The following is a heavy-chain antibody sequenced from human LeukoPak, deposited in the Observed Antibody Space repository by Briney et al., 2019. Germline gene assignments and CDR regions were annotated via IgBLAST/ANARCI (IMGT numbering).Heavy chain of an antibody. D-gene: IGHD2-15*01. CDR3: ARLDCSADTCYNY. V-gene: IGHV4-59*08. CDR2: INYGGST. Sequence: SETLSLTCKVSGDSIRSDYWSWVRQPPGKGLEWMGNINYGGSTNYNPSLKGRVTILVDTPKNQISLRLTSVTATDTAVYYCARLDCSADTCYNYWGQGTLVTVSS. J-gene: IGHJ4*02. CDR1: GDSIRSDY.